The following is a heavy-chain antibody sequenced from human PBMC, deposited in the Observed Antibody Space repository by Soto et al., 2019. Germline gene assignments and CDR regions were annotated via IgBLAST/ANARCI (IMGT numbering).Heavy chain of an antibody. CDR1: EGSMSSYY. Sequence: SETLSLSCTFSEGSMSSYYWSSIRHSPGKGLEWIGYIYYSGSTNYNPPLKSRVAISLDTSKNQFSLMLSSVTAAGTAVYYCARGEWLAKIKPYFAYRGQGTLVTVSS. CDR2: IYYSGST. J-gene: IGHJ4*02. CDR3: ARGEWLAKIKPYFAY. D-gene: IGHD6-19*01. V-gene: IGHV4-59*01.